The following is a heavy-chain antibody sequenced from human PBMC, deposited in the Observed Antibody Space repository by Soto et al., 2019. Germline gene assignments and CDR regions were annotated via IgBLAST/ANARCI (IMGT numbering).Heavy chain of an antibody. D-gene: IGHD1-7*01. J-gene: IGHJ5*02. CDR3: GRLITYGNFDCFDH. Sequence: GGSLRLSCAASGFTFSSYWMHWFRQAPGKGLVWVSRINSGGGTTTYADSVKGRFTISRDSAKNTLYLQMNGLRAEDTAVYYCGRLITYGNFDCFDHWGQGTLVTVSS. CDR2: INSGGGTT. CDR1: GFTFSSYW. V-gene: IGHV3-74*01.